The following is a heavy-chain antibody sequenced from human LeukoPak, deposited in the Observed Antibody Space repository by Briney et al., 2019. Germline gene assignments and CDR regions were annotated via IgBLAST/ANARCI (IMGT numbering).Heavy chain of an antibody. J-gene: IGHJ4*02. V-gene: IGHV3-21*01. CDR3: ARRGSLGMATIPPDY. CDR1: GFTFSSYS. D-gene: IGHD5-24*01. Sequence: GGSLRLSCAASGFTFSSYSMKWVRQAPGKGLEWVSSISSSSSNIYYADSVKGRFTISRDNAKNSLYLQMNSLRAEDTAVYYCARRGSLGMATIPPDYWGQGTLVTVSS. CDR2: ISSSSSNI.